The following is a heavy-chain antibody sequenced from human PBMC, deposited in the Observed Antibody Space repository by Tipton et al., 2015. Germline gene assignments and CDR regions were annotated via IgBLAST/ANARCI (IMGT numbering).Heavy chain of an antibody. V-gene: IGHV3-64D*08. CDR3: VKDGYYYDSDVSSPGDY. D-gene: IGHD3-22*01. CDR2: ITTNGYST. CDR1: GFTLSSYA. J-gene: IGHJ4*02. Sequence: SLRLSCAASGFTLSSYAMNWVRQAPGKGLEYVSAITTNGYSTYYADSVRGSFTISRDNSKNTLYLQMSSLRAEDTAVYYCVKDGYYYDSDVSSPGDYWGQGTLVTVSS.